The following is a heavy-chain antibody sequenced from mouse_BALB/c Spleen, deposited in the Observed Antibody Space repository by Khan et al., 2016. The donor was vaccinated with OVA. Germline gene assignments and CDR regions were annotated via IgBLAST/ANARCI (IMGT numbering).Heavy chain of an antibody. CDR3: ARRNYFGDTFAY. D-gene: IGHD1-2*01. V-gene: IGHV1-77*01. J-gene: IGHJ3*01. CDR1: GSTFTDYY. CDR2: ISPGSGDT. Sequence: QVQLQQSGAELARPGASVKLSCKASGSTFTDYYINWVKPRTGQGLAWIGEISPGSGDTYYNARFKGKATLPADTSSSTAYLQLSSLTSEASAVDVCARRNYFGDTFAYWGQGTLVTVSA.